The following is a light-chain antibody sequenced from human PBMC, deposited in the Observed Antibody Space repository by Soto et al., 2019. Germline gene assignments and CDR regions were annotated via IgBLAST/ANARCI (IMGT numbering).Light chain of an antibody. V-gene: IGKV1-27*01. Sequence: DIQMTQSPSSLSASVGDRVTITCRANQDISYYLAWYQQKQGKVPKLLIYGASTLQSGVPSRFSGSGSGTDFTLTISSLQPEDIATYYCQQYNTYPMTFGQGTKVEVK. CDR3: QQYNTYPMT. CDR1: QDISYY. CDR2: GAS. J-gene: IGKJ1*01.